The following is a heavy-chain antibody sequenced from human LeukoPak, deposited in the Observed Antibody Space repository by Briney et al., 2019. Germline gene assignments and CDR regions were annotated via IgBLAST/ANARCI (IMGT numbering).Heavy chain of an antibody. Sequence: SWGALRLSLSAPGFTLSSYSMQWGPHAPGEGREYVSAISSNGGSTYYANSVKGRFTISRDNSKNTLYLQMGSLRAEDMAVYYCARERREGALDYWAREPWSPSPQ. CDR2: ISSNGGST. CDR3: ARERREGALDY. D-gene: IGHD3-16*01. V-gene: IGHV3-64*01. J-gene: IGHJ4*02. CDR1: GFTLSSYS.